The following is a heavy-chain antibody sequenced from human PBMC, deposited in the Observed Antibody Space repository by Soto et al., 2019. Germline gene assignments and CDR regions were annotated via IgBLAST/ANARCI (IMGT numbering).Heavy chain of an antibody. D-gene: IGHD5-18*01. Sequence: SETLSLTCTVSGGSINSSSYYWGWIRQPPGKGLEWIGSIYYSGSTYYNPSLKSRVTISVDTSKNQFSLKLSSVTAADTAVYYCASLGYSYGFSKSVNPFDYWGQGTLVTVSS. CDR2: IYYSGST. V-gene: IGHV4-39*01. J-gene: IGHJ4*02. CDR3: ASLGYSYGFSKSVNPFDY. CDR1: GGSINSSSYY.